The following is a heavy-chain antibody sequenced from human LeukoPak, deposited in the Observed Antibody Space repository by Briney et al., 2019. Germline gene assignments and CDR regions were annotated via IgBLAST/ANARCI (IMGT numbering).Heavy chain of an antibody. V-gene: IGHV3-30*01. J-gene: IGHJ4*02. CDR3: ARDSTSYYDSGSSGPHYFDN. CDR2: ISSGGTYE. D-gene: IGHD3-10*01. CDR1: GFTFSNYA. Sequence: GESLRLSCAASGFTFSNYAMHWVRQAPGKGLEWVSLISSGGTYEYYADSVKGRSTISRDNSKNTLYLQLNSLRAEDTAVYYCARDSTSYYDSGSSGPHYFDNWGQGTLVTVSS.